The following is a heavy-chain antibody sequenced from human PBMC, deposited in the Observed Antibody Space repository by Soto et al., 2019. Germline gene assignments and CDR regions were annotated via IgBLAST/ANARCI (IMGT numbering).Heavy chain of an antibody. V-gene: IGHV4-39*01. CDR1: GGSISSSSYY. J-gene: IGHJ3*02. D-gene: IGHD2-2*01. Sequence: QLQLQESGPGLVKPSETLSLTCTVSGGSISSSSYYWGWIRQPPGKGLEWIGSIYYSGSTYYNPSLKSRVTISVDTSKNQFSLKLSSVTAADTAVYYCARLGDIVVVPAVDDAFDIWGQGTMVTVSS. CDR2: IYYSGST. CDR3: ARLGDIVVVPAVDDAFDI.